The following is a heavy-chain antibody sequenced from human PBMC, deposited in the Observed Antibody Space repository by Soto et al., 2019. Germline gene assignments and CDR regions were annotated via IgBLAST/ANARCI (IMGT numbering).Heavy chain of an antibody. CDR3: ARDTDDYGGNSLSWYFDY. CDR1: GFTFSSYA. Sequence: QVQLVESGGGVVQPGRSLRLSCAASGFTFSSYAMHWVRQAPGKGLEWVAVISYDGSNKYYADSVKGRFTISRDNSKNTLYLPMNSLRAEDTAVYYCARDTDDYGGNSLSWYFDYWGQGTLVTVSS. CDR2: ISYDGSNK. V-gene: IGHV3-30-3*01. D-gene: IGHD4-17*01. J-gene: IGHJ4*02.